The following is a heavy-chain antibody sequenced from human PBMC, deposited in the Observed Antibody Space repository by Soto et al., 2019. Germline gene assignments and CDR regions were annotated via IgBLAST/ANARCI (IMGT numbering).Heavy chain of an antibody. J-gene: IGHJ4*02. CDR1: GYSFTSHW. V-gene: IGHV5-51*01. CDR3: ARADCYHSSGYRLFDH. D-gene: IGHD3-22*01. CDR2: IYPGDSDT. Sequence: GESLKISCKGSGYSFTSHWIGWVRQMPGKGLEWMGIIYPGDSDTRYRPSFQGQVTISADKSISTAYLQWSSLKASDTAMYYCARADCYHSSGYRLFDHWGQGTLVTVSS.